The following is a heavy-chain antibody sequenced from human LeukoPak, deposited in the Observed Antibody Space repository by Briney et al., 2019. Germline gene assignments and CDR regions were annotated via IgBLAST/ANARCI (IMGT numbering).Heavy chain of an antibody. V-gene: IGHV3-23*01. J-gene: IGHJ4*02. CDR2: ISGSGGST. Sequence: GGSLRLSCTASGFSFGDYAMSWVRQAPGKGLEWVSAISGSGGSTYYADSVKGRFTISRDNSKNTLYLQMNSLRAEDTAVYYCAKEGLYSGYDGDYWGQGTLVTVSS. D-gene: IGHD5-12*01. CDR3: AKEGLYSGYDGDY. CDR1: GFSFGDYA.